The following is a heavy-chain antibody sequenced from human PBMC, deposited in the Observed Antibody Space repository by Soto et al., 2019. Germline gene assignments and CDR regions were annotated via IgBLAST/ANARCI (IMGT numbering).Heavy chain of an antibody. CDR2: IFYSGTT. CDR3: ARGGVGVVVAATGLRNFDY. D-gene: IGHD2-15*01. CDR1: GGSISSGGYF. Sequence: SETLSLTCTVSGGSISSGGYFWSWIRQPPGKGLEWIGNIFYSGTTYYNPSLKSRVTISVDTSKNQFSLKLSSVTAADTAVYYCARGGVGVVVAATGLRNFDYWGQGTLVTVSS. J-gene: IGHJ4*02. V-gene: IGHV4-31*03.